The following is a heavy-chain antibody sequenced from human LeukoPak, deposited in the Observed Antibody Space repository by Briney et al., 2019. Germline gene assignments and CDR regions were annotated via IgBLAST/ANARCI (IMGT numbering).Heavy chain of an antibody. Sequence: PGRSLRLSCAASGFTLSSSGMHWVRQAPGQGLDLVAVSWYDGSTKYYADSVKSRFTIFTDTSKNTLYLQMNSLRTDDTAVYYCARSLPDSSGYYYDYWGQGTLVTVSS. D-gene: IGHD3-22*01. V-gene: IGHV3-33*01. CDR1: GFTLSSSG. J-gene: IGHJ4*02. CDR2: SWYDGSTK. CDR3: ARSLPDSSGYYYDY.